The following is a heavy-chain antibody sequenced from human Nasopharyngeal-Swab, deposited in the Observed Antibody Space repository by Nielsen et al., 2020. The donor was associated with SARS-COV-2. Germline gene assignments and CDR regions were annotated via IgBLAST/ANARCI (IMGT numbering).Heavy chain of an antibody. CDR3: ARRGYGGSGSYYFYYYMDV. CDR1: GYSFTSYW. J-gene: IGHJ6*03. D-gene: IGHD4-23*01. V-gene: IGHV5-10-1*01. CDR2: IDPSDSYT. Sequence: KVSCKGSGYSFTSYWISWVRQMPGKGLEWMGRIDPSDSYTNYSPSFQGHVTISADKSIGTAYLQWSSLKASDTAMYYCARRGYGGSGSYYFYYYMDVWGKGTTVTVSS.